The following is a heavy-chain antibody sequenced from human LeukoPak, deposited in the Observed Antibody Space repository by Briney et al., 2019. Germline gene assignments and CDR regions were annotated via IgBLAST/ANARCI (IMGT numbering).Heavy chain of an antibody. D-gene: IGHD5-18*01. CDR2: INHSGST. Sequence: SETLSLTCAVYGGSFSGYYWSWIRQPPGKGLEWIGGINHSGSTNYNPSLKSRVTISVDTSKNQFSLKLSSVTAADTAVYYCARHLRGYSYGYYFDYWGQGTLVTVSS. V-gene: IGHV4-34*01. J-gene: IGHJ4*02. CDR3: ARHLRGYSYGYYFDY. CDR1: GGSFSGYY.